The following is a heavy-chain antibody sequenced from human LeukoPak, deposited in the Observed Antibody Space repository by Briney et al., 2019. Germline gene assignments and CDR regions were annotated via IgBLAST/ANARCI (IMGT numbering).Heavy chain of an antibody. CDR1: GFTVSSNY. V-gene: IGHV3-66*01. D-gene: IGHD6-13*01. CDR3: ARAYPPPAAGFDY. Sequence: GGSLRLSCAASGFTVSSNYMSWVRQAPGKGLEWVSVLYSGGNTYYADSVKGRFTISRDNSKNTLYLQMDSLRAEDTAVYYCARAYPPPAAGFDYWGQGTLVTVSS. J-gene: IGHJ4*02. CDR2: LYSGGNT.